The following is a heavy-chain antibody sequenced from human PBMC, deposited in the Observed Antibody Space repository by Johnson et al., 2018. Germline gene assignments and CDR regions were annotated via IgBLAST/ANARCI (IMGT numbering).Heavy chain of an antibody. CDR1: GGSFSGYY. J-gene: IGHJ6*03. CDR3: ARGGDDDYYYMDV. D-gene: IGHD3-16*01. V-gene: IGHV4-34*01. CDR2: INHSGST. Sequence: QVQLQQWGAGLLKPSETLSLTCAVYGGSFSGYYWSWIRQPPGKGLEWNGEINHSGSTNYNPSLKSRVTISVDTSKNQLSLKLSSVTAADTAVYYCARGGDDDYYYMDVWGKGTTVTVSS.